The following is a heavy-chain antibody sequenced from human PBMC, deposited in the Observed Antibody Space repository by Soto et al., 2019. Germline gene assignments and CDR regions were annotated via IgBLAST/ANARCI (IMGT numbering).Heavy chain of an antibody. Sequence: PSETLSLTCTVSGGSISSSSYYWGWIRQPPGKGLEWIGSIYYSGSTYYNPSLKSRVTISVDTSKNQFSLKLSSVTAADTAVNYCAREFIVVVVAATLGTTNWFDPWGQGTLVTVSS. V-gene: IGHV4-39*01. CDR1: GGSISSSSYY. CDR2: IYYSGST. J-gene: IGHJ5*02. D-gene: IGHD2-15*01. CDR3: AREFIVVVVAATLGTTNWFDP.